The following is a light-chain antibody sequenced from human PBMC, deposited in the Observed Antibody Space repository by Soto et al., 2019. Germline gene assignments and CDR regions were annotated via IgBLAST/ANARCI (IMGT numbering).Light chain of an antibody. Sequence: QSVLTQPPSVSGAPGQRGTISCTGSSSNIGAGYDVHWYQQLPGTTPKLLIFINSNRPSGVPDRFSGSKSGTSASLAITGLQAEDEAHYYCQSYDSSLSGFVFGTGTKVTVL. CDR3: QSYDSSLSGFV. V-gene: IGLV1-40*01. J-gene: IGLJ1*01. CDR1: SSNIGAGYD. CDR2: INS.